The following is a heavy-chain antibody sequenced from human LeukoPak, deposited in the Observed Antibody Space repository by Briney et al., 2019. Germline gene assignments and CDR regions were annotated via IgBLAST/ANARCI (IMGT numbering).Heavy chain of an antibody. V-gene: IGHV3-66*01. CDR2: TYSGGST. CDR3: ASSGYYRIYYFDY. Sequence: PGGSLRLSCAASGFTVSSNYMSWVRQAPGKGLEWVSVTYSGGSTYYADSVEGRFTISRDNSKNTLYLQMNSLRVEDTAVYYCASSGYYRIYYFDYWGQGTLVTVSS. D-gene: IGHD2/OR15-2a*01. J-gene: IGHJ4*02. CDR1: GFTVSSNY.